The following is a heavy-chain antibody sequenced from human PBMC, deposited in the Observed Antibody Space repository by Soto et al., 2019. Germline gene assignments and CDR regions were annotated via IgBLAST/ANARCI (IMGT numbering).Heavy chain of an antibody. D-gene: IGHD6-19*01. CDR2: IIPIFGTA. CDR1: GGTFSSYA. J-gene: IGHJ1*01. V-gene: IGHV1-69*06. CDR3: ARDSSGWSRAEYFQH. Sequence: SVKVSCKASGGTFSSYAISWVRQAPGQGLEWMGGIIPIFGTANYAQKFQGRVTITADKSTSTAYMELSSLRSDDTAVYYCARDSSGWSRAEYFQHWGQGTLVTVSS.